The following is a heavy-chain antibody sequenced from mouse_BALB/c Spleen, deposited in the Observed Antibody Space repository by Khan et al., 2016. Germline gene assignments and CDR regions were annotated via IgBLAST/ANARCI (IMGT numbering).Heavy chain of an antibody. D-gene: IGHD1-1*01. J-gene: IGHJ3*01. Sequence: VQLQQSGTVLARPGASVTMSCKASGYSFSSYWMHWVKQRLGQGLEWIGVIYPGIGDANYNQKFKGKAELTAVTSTSPAYMELISLTNEDAAVYDYPRVDTTDYAWFAYWGQGTLVTVAA. CDR2: IYPGIGDA. V-gene: IGHV1-5*01. CDR3: PRVDTTDYAWFAY. CDR1: GYSFSSYW.